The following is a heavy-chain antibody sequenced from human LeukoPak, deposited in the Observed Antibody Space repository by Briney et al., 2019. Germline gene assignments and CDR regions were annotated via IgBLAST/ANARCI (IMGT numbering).Heavy chain of an antibody. CDR3: AKYAYNWNAPDGFDM. Sequence: GGSLRLSCRASRFSFRGYDMHWVRQAPGKGLEWVAVISSDGSRKHYGDSVKGRFIISRDNSESTLFLQMNSLRTDDTSVYFCAKYAYNWNAPDGFDMWGQGTMVIVSS. CDR2: ISSDGSRK. CDR1: RFSFRGYD. J-gene: IGHJ3*02. V-gene: IGHV3-30*18. D-gene: IGHD1-1*01.